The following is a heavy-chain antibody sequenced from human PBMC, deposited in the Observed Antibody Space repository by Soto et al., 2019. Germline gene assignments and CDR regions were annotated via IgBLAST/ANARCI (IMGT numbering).Heavy chain of an antibody. CDR2: IYSGTNT. CDR1: GFSVTRNY. CDR3: ARGVGGDYGARTYYFGMDV. V-gene: IGHV3-66*01. J-gene: IGHJ6*02. D-gene: IGHD4-17*01. Sequence: EVQLVESGGALVQPGGSLRLSCEVSGFSVTRNYMSWVRQRPGKGLEWVSVIYSGTNTYYGDSVKGRFTISRDDSKNTLYLQMNSLRVEDTAVYFCARGVGGDYGARTYYFGMDVWGQGTTVTVS.